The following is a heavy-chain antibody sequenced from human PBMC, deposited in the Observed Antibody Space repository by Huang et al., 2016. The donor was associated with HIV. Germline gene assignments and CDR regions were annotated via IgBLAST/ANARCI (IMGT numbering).Heavy chain of an antibody. Sequence: QVQLVESGGGVVPPGRSLRLSCAASGFPFNNHAVHWVRQAPGKGLDWGAVISNDGSNNYYADAVKGRFTISRDSSKSTLFLHMTSLRTEDTAVYYCARAKDTWDAYDIWGQGTMVIVSS. CDR2: ISNDGSNN. J-gene: IGHJ3*02. CDR3: ARAKDTWDAYDI. CDR1: GFPFNNHA. D-gene: IGHD5-18*01. V-gene: IGHV3-30-3*01.